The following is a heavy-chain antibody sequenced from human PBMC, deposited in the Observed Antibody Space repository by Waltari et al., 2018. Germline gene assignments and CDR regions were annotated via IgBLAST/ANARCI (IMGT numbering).Heavy chain of an antibody. CDR2: INHSGST. D-gene: IGHD3-10*01. CDR3: ARLDEGRGFGESYFDY. J-gene: IGHJ4*02. CDR1: GGSFSGYY. V-gene: IGHV4-34*01. Sequence: QVQLQQWGAGLLKPSETLSLTCAVYGGSFSGYYWSWIRQPPGKGLAWIGEINHSGSTTYNPSLKSRVTISVDTSKNQFSLKLSSVTAADTAVYYCARLDEGRGFGESYFDYWGQGTLVTVSS.